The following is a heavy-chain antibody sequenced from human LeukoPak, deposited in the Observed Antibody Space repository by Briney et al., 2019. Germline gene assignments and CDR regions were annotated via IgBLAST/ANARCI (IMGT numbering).Heavy chain of an antibody. J-gene: IGHJ4*02. Sequence: GGSLRLSCAASGFTFNSYDMHWVRQATGKGLEWVSAIGTAGDTYYPGSVKGRFTISRENAKNPLYLQMNSLRAGDTAVYYCARGGFGESFDYWGQGTLVTVSS. CDR1: GFTFNSYD. V-gene: IGHV3-13*01. D-gene: IGHD3-10*01. CDR3: ARGGFGESFDY. CDR2: IGTAGDT.